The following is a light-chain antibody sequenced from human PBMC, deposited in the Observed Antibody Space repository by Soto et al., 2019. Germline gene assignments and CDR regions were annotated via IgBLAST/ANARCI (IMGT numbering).Light chain of an antibody. Sequence: QSVLTQPTSVSAAPGQTVTISCSGSSSDIGNNFVSWFQQLPGTAPKLLVYDNNKRPSGIPDRFSGFKSGTSATLGITGLHTGDEADYYCAAWDNSLSGVVFAGGTKLTVL. CDR3: AAWDNSLSGVV. CDR1: SSDIGNNF. J-gene: IGLJ2*01. V-gene: IGLV1-51*01. CDR2: DNN.